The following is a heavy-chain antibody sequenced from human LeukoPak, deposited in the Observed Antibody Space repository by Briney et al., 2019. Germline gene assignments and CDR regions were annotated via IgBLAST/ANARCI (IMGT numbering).Heavy chain of an antibody. CDR1: GGTFSSYT. J-gene: IGHJ6*03. D-gene: IGHD6-13*01. CDR2: IIPILGIA. CDR3: ASGPGIAAAGQVYYYYYYMDV. V-gene: IGHV1-69*02. Sequence: GSSVKVSCKASGGTFSSYTISWVRQAPGQGLEWMGRIIPILGIANYAQKFQGRVTITADKSTSTAYMELSSLRSEDTAVYYCASGPGIAAAGQVYYYYYYMDVRGKGTTVTVSS.